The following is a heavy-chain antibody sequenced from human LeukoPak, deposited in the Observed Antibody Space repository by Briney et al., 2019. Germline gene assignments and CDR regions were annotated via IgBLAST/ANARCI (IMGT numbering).Heavy chain of an antibody. CDR3: AKDEVVPAAPNWFDP. CDR1: GFTFRSYA. Sequence: GGSLRLSCAASGFTFRSYAMSWVRQAPGKGLEWVSAISGSGGSTYYADSVKGRFTISRDNSKNTLYLQMNSLRAEDTAVYYCAKDEVVPAAPNWFDPWGQGTLVTVSS. V-gene: IGHV3-23*01. D-gene: IGHD2-2*01. J-gene: IGHJ5*02. CDR2: ISGSGGST.